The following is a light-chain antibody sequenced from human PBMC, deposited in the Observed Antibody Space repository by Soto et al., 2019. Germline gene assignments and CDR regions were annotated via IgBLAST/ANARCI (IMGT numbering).Light chain of an antibody. Sequence: DIQMTQSPSTLSASVGDRVTITCRASQSISSWLAWYQQKPGKAPKLLIYKASSLESGVPSRFSGSGSGTEFTLTISSLQPDDFATDYRQQQWTFGQGTKVEIK. CDR3: QQQWT. J-gene: IGKJ1*01. CDR1: QSISSW. CDR2: KAS. V-gene: IGKV1-5*03.